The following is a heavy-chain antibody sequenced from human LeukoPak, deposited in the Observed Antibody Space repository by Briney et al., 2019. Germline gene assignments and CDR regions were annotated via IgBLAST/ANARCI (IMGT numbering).Heavy chain of an antibody. J-gene: IGHJ4*02. V-gene: IGHV3-30*03. CDR1: GFTFSSYG. D-gene: IGHD6-19*01. CDR3: ARDQAVAGRFDY. CDR2: ISYDGSNK. Sequence: GGSLRLSCAASGFTFSSYGMHWVRQAPGKGLEWVAVISYDGSNKYYADSVKGRFTISRDNAKNSLYLQMNSLRAEDTAVYYCARDQAVAGRFDYWGQGTLVTVSS.